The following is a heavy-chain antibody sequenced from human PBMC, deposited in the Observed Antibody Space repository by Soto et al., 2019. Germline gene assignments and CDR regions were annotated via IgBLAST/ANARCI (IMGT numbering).Heavy chain of an antibody. D-gene: IGHD6-25*01. CDR1: GFTFDGYW. CDR2: INGVGKTR. CDR3: TRGGSSYDSSGAFDY. V-gene: IGHV3-74*01. J-gene: IGHJ4*02. Sequence: VQLVESGGGLVQPGGSLRLSCTASGFTFDGYWMHCVRQGPGKGLVWVSRINGVGKTRDYADSVKGRFTISRDNAKNTLFLQMNSLRADDTAFYYCTRGGSSYDSSGAFDYWGLGTLVTVSS.